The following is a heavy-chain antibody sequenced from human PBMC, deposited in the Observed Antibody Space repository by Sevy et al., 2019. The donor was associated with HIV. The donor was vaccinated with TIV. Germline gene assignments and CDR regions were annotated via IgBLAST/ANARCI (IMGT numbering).Heavy chain of an antibody. CDR2: ISSSSSYI. CDR3: ARDKNGVVYGALFDP. D-gene: IGHD2-8*01. Sequence: GGSLRLSCAASGFTFSSYSMNWVRQAPGKGLEWVSSISSSSSYIYYADSVKGRFTISRDNAKNSLYLQMNSLRAEDTAVYYCARDKNGVVYGALFDPWGRGTLVTVS. CDR1: GFTFSSYS. J-gene: IGHJ5*02. V-gene: IGHV3-21*01.